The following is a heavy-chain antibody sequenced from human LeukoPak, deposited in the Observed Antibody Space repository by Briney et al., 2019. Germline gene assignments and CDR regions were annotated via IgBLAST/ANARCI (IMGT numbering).Heavy chain of an antibody. CDR1: GYSISSGYY. Sequence: SETLSLTCTVSGYSISSGYYGGWIRQPPGKGLEWIGSIYHSGSTYYNPSLKSRVTISVDTSKNQFSLKLSSVTAADTAVYYCARDQVHYDFWSGYHAPLDYWGQGTLVTVSS. D-gene: IGHD3-3*01. J-gene: IGHJ4*02. CDR2: IYHSGST. V-gene: IGHV4-38-2*02. CDR3: ARDQVHYDFWSGYHAPLDY.